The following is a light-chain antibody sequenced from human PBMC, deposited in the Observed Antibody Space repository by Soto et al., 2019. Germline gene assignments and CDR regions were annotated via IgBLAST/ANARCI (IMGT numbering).Light chain of an antibody. CDR3: QQYSTSPIT. CDR1: QSISQS. V-gene: IGKV3-20*01. CDR2: GAS. Sequence: EIVLTQSPGTLSLSPGERATLSCRASQSISQSLAWYQQRPGQTPRLIIYGASSRATGIPDRFSGSGSGTDFTLTISRLEPEDFAVYYCQQYSTSPITFGQGTRLEIK. J-gene: IGKJ5*01.